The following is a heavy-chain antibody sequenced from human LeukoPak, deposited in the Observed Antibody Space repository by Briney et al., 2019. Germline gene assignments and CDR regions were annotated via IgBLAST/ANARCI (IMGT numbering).Heavy chain of an antibody. D-gene: IGHD3-22*01. CDR3: ARRYYYDSSGSSAFDI. J-gene: IGHJ3*02. CDR2: IYYSGST. CDR1: GGSISSSSYY. Sequence: SETLSLTCTVSGGSISSSSYYWGWIRQPPGKGLEWIGSIYYSGSTYYNPSLKSRVTISVDTSKNQFSLKLSSVTAADTAVYYCARRYYYDSSGSSAFDIWGQGTMVTVSS. V-gene: IGHV4-39*01.